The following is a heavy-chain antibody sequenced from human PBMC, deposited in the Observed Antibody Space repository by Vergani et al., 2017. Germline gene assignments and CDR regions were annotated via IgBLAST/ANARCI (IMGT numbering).Heavy chain of an antibody. J-gene: IGHJ5*02. CDR2: FNHSGST. CDR1: GGSFSGYY. D-gene: IGHD2-2*01. Sequence: QVQLQQWGAGLLKPSETLSLTCAVYGGSFSGYYWSWIRQPPGKGLEWIGEFNHSGSTNYNPSLKSRVTISVDTSKNQFSLKLSSVTAADTAVYYCARVVRDIVVVPAAGFDPWGQGTLVTVSS. V-gene: IGHV4-34*01. CDR3: ARVVRDIVVVPAAGFDP.